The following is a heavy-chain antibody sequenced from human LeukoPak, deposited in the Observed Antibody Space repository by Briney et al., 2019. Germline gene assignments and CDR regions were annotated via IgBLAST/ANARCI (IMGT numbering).Heavy chain of an antibody. V-gene: IGHV3-9*01. CDR3: AKIYGSGSQPFDY. D-gene: IGHD3-10*01. CDR1: GFSFADYG. Sequence: GGSLRLSCVGSGFSFADYGMHWVRHAPGKGLEWVSGISWNSGATAYADSVKGRFTISRDNAVDSLYLQMNSLRVEDTALYYCAKIYGSGSQPFDYWGQGTLVTVSS. CDR2: ISWNSGAT. J-gene: IGHJ4*02.